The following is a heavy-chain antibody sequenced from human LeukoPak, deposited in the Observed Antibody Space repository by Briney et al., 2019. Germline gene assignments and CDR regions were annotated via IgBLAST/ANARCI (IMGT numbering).Heavy chain of an antibody. CDR2: TYYRSKWYY. V-gene: IGHV6-1*01. CDR3: ARDEGNSGWYTFDY. Sequence: SQTLSVTCVISGDSVSGKNGAWNWIRQSPSRGLEWLGRTYYRSKWYYDYAVSMKGRISINPDTSKNQYSLQVNSVTPEDTAVYYCARDEGNSGWYTFDYWGLGTLVTVSS. J-gene: IGHJ4*02. D-gene: IGHD6-19*01. CDR1: GDSVSGKNGA.